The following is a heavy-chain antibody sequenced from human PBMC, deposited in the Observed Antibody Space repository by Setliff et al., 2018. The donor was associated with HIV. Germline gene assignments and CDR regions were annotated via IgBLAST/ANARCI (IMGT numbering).Heavy chain of an antibody. CDR2: IYYSGDT. D-gene: IGHD3-9*01. V-gene: IGHV4-39*02. CDR1: GGSVSSSSYY. Sequence: SETLSLTCTVSGGSVSSSSYYWGWIRQPTGKGLEWIGTIYYSGDTQYNPSFKTRVIMSVDTSKNQFSLRLISVTAADTAVYYCARVGRDRLVTSGRYFDLWGRGTLVTVSS. CDR3: ARVGRDRLVTSGRYFDL. J-gene: IGHJ2*01.